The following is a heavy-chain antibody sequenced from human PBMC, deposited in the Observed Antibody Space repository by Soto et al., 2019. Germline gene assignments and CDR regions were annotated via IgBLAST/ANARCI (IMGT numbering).Heavy chain of an antibody. CDR2: ISGSGGST. D-gene: IGHD2-15*01. J-gene: IGHJ3*02. Sequence: PGGSLRLSCAASGFTFSSYAMSWVRQAPGKGLEWVPAISGSGGSTYYADSVKGRFTISRDNSKNTLYLQMNSLRAEDTAVYYCAKQIVVVVAATPDAFDIWGQGTMVTVSS. CDR3: AKQIVVVVAATPDAFDI. CDR1: GFTFSSYA. V-gene: IGHV3-23*01.